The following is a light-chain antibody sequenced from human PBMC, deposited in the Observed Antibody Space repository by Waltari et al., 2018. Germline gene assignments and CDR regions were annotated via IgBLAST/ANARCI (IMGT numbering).Light chain of an antibody. CDR3: QQYYSTVT. J-gene: IGKJ4*01. V-gene: IGKV4-1*01. Sequence: DIVLTKSPDSLAVFLGGRATITCRSSQSVLNRDTKKSYLAWYQQKSGQTPKLLIYWASTRESGVPDRFSGSGSGTDFTLTITSLQAEDVAVYYCQQYYSTVTFGGGTKVEIK. CDR2: WAS. CDR1: QSVLNRDTKKSY.